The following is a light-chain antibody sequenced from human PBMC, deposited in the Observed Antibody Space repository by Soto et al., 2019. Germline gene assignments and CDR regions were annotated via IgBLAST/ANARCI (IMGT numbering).Light chain of an antibody. CDR1: QSVSNNY. V-gene: IGKV3-20*01. J-gene: IGKJ5*01. Sequence: EILLSPSPGTPALFPGGRGPLSCKASQSVSNNYLAWYQQKPGQAPRLLIYGASNRATGIPDRFSGSGSGTDFTLTISSLQPEDFATYYCQQSYSTPTFGQGTRLEIK. CDR3: QQSYSTPT. CDR2: GAS.